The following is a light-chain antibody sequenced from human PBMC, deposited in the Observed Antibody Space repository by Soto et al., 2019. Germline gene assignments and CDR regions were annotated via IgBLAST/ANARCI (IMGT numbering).Light chain of an antibody. CDR2: SNS. Sequence: QSVLTQPPSVSGAPGQRVTISCTNLGADLDVLWYQQLPGTGPKLLIYSNSQRSSGVPDRFSGSKSGTSASLAIRGLQSEDEADYYCAAWDDSLNARYVFGTGTKLTVL. V-gene: IGLV1-44*01. J-gene: IGLJ1*01. CDR1: NLGADLD. CDR3: AAWDDSLNARYV.